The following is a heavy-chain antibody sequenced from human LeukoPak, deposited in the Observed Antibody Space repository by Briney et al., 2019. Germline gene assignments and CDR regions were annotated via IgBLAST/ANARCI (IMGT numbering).Heavy chain of an antibody. CDR2: IYHSGST. CDR3: ARKERHADI. D-gene: IGHD5-24*01. Sequence: SEPLSLTCAVSGYSISSGYYWGWIRQPPGKGLEWIGSIYHSGSTYYNPSLKSRVTISVDTSKNQFSLKLSSVTAADTAVYYCARKERHADIWGQGTMVTVSS. CDR1: GYSISSGYY. J-gene: IGHJ3*02. V-gene: IGHV4-38-2*01.